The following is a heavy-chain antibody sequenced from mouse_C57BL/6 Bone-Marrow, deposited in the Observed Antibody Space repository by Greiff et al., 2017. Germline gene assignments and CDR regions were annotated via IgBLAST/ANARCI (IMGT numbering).Heavy chain of an antibody. V-gene: IGHV5-6*01. D-gene: IGHD2-3*01. CDR2: ISSGGSYT. Sequence: EVHLVESGGDLVKPGGSLKLSCAASGFTFSSYGMSWVRQTPDKRLEWVATISSGGSYTYYPDSVKGRFTISRDNAKNTLYLQMSSLKSEDTAMYYCGRHGSSMIPFANWGQETLVTESA. CDR1: GFTFSSYG. CDR3: GRHGSSMIPFAN. J-gene: IGHJ3*01.